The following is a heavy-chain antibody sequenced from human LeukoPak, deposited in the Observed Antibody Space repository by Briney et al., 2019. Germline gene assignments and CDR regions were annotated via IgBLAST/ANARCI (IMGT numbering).Heavy chain of an antibody. CDR1: GGSFSGYY. Sequence: SETLSLTCAVYGGSFSGYYWSWIRQPPGKGLEWIGEINHSGSTNYNPSLKSRVTISVDTSKNQFSLKLSSVTAADTAVYYCARVRPYYDSSGFNDYWGQGTLVTVSS. CDR2: INHSGST. D-gene: IGHD3-22*01. V-gene: IGHV4-34*01. CDR3: ARVRPYYDSSGFNDY. J-gene: IGHJ4*02.